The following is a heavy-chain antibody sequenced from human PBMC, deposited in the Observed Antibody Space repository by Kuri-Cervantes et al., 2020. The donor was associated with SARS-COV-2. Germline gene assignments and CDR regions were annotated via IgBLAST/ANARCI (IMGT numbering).Heavy chain of an antibody. CDR1: GVTISGSSYY. Sequence: SEPLSLTCTVPGVTISGSSYYWGWIRQPPGKGLEWIGSIYYSGGTYYNPSLKSRVTIALDTSKNQFSLKLSSVTAADTAVYYCARHSSLVGDLDYWGQGTLVTVSS. V-gene: IGHV4-39*01. CDR2: IYYSGGT. CDR3: ARHSSLVGDLDY. J-gene: IGHJ4*02. D-gene: IGHD2-21*01.